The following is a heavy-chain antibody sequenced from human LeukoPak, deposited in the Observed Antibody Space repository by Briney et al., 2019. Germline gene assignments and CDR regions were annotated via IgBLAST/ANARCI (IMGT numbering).Heavy chain of an antibody. J-gene: IGHJ4*02. V-gene: IGHV3-23*01. CDR2: ISPSGDAT. CDR3: AKSKTNDY. Sequence: GGSLRLSCAASGFTFSSSAMTWVRQAPGKGLEWVSVISPSGDATYYANSVKGRFTISRDNSRNTLYLQMNSLRAEDTAVYFCAKSKTNDYWGQGTLVTVSS. CDR1: GFTFSSSA. D-gene: IGHD1-14*01.